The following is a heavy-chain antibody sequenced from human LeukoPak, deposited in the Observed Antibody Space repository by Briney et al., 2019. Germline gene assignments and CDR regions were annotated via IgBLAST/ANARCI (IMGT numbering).Heavy chain of an antibody. CDR3: ARDPYSGTYGDTYYMDV. J-gene: IGHJ6*03. D-gene: IGHD1-26*01. Sequence: PGGSLRLSCAASGFSFSSYNMNWVRQTPGKGLEWVSSITSSSTYTFYADSVKGRFTISRDNARNSLYLQMNSLRAEDTAVYYCARDPYSGTYGDTYYMDVWGKGTTVTISS. CDR2: ITSSSTYT. V-gene: IGHV3-21*01. CDR1: GFSFSSYN.